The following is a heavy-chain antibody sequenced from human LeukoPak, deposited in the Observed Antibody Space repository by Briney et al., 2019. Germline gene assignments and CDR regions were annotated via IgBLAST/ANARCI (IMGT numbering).Heavy chain of an antibody. D-gene: IGHD2-21*02. CDR1: GYTFTIYY. Sequence: ASVTVSFTASGYTFTIYYMHWVRQAPGQGLGWMGLINPSGGSTSYAQKFQGRVTMTRDTSTSTVYMELSSLRSEDTAVYYCATLGGYCGGDCFFDYWGQGTLVTVSS. CDR3: ATLGGYCGGDCFFDY. J-gene: IGHJ4*02. CDR2: INPSGGST. V-gene: IGHV1-46*01.